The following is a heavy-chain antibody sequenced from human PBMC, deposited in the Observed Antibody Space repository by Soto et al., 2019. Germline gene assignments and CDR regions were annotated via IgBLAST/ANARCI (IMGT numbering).Heavy chain of an antibody. D-gene: IGHD6-19*01. V-gene: IGHV5-51*01. CDR1: GYSFTSYW. J-gene: IGHJ5*02. CDR2: IYPGDAAT. Sequence: GESLNLSCKGSGYSFTSYWIRWVRQMPGRGLEWMGIIYPGDAATRYSPSFQGQVTISADKSISTAYLQRSSLKASDTAMYYCARQTSSGWFMVDNWFDPWGQGTLVTVSS. CDR3: ARQTSSGWFMVDNWFDP.